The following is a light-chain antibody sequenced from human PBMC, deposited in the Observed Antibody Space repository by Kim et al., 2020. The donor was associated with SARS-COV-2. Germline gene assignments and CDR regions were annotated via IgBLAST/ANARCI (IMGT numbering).Light chain of an antibody. CDR3: QAWDNYTMI. V-gene: IGLV3-1*01. J-gene: IGLJ2*01. Sequence: SYELTQPPSVSVSPGQTASITCSGDNLGDRYTCWYQQRPGQSPILVIYQDNKWPSGVPVRFAGSNSGNTATLTISGTQSMDEADYYCQAWDNYTMIFGGGTQLTVL. CDR2: QDN. CDR1: NLGDRY.